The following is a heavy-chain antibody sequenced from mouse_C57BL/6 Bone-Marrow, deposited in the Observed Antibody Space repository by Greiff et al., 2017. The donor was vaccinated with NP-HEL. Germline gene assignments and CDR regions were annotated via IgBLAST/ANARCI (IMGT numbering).Heavy chain of an antibody. CDR2: INPSSGYT. V-gene: IGHV1-7*01. CDR3: ARSNGSSPYYFDY. J-gene: IGHJ2*01. Sequence: VQLQQSGAELAKPGASVKLSCKASGYTFTSYWMHWVKQRPGQGLEWIGYINPSSGYTEYNEKFKGKATLTSDTSSSTAYMQLSSLTSEDSAIYFCARSNGSSPYYFDYWGQGTTLTVSS. D-gene: IGHD1-1*01. CDR1: GYTFTSYW.